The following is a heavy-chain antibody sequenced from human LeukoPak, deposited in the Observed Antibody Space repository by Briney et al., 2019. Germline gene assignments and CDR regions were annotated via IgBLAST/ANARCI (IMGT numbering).Heavy chain of an antibody. CDR3: ARVESYYGLSTTDY. CDR1: GGSISSSSYY. J-gene: IGHJ4*02. V-gene: IGHV4-39*07. CDR2: IYYSGST. Sequence: PSETLSLTCTVSGGSISSSSYYWGWIRQPPGKGLEWIGSIYYSGSTYYNPSLKSRVTISVDTSKNQFSLKLSSVTAADTAVYYCARVESYYGLSTTDYWGQGTLVTVSS. D-gene: IGHD1-26*01.